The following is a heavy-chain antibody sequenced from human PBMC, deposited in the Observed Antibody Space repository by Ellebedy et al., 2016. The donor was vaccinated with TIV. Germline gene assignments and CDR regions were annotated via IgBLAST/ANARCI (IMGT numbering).Heavy chain of an antibody. V-gene: IGHV4-39*06. CDR2: IFYSGNT. Sequence: MPSETLSLTCAVSGCSISSSSYYWGWIRQPPGKGLEWIGCIFYSGNTYYNPSLKSRLTISVDPSKNQFVLKLSSVTAAETAVHYCARILRAGSDGDDFDYWGQGTQVTASS. CDR3: ARILRAGSDGDDFDY. CDR1: GCSISSSSYY. J-gene: IGHJ4*02. D-gene: IGHD4-17*01.